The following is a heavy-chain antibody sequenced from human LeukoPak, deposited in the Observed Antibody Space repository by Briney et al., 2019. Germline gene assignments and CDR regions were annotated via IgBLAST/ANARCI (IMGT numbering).Heavy chain of an antibody. CDR3: VRGILSDDTLTGP. J-gene: IGHJ5*02. D-gene: IGHD3-9*01. Sequence: ASVKVSCKTSGYTFSSYGINWVRQAPGQGLEWMGWISTYNGDTYYGQKVQGRVTMTTDTSTNTAYMELRSLTSDDTAVYYCVRGILSDDTLTGPWGQGTLVTVSS. CDR2: ISTYNGDT. CDR1: GYTFSSYG. V-gene: IGHV1-18*01.